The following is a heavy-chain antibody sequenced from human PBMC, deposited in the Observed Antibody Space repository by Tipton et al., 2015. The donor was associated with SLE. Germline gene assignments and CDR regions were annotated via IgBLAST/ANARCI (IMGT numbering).Heavy chain of an antibody. V-gene: IGHV3-33*05. CDR3: ASRSAVYWYFDL. D-gene: IGHD6-19*01. J-gene: IGHJ2*01. CDR1: GFTFSSYG. Sequence: SLRLSCAASGFTFSSYGMHWVRQAPGKGLEWVAVLSNDGITKYYADSVKGRFTISRDNSKNTLYLQMNSLRAEDTAVYYCASRSAVYWYFDLWGRGTLVTVSS. CDR2: LSNDGITK.